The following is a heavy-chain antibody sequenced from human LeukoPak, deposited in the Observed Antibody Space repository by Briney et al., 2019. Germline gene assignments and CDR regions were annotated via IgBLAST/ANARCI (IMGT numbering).Heavy chain of an antibody. V-gene: IGHV3-66*01. CDR1: GFTVSSNY. D-gene: IGHD1-26*01. CDR2: IYSGDST. Sequence: QPGGSLRLSCAASGFTVSSNYMSWVRQAPGKWLEWVSVIYSGDSTHYADSVKGRFTISRDNSKNTLYLQMTSLRAEDTAVYYCAREARGSYFYDWGQGTLVTVSS. J-gene: IGHJ4*02. CDR3: AREARGSYFYD.